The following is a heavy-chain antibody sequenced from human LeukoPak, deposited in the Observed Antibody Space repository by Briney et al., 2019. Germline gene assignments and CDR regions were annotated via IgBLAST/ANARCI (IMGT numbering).Heavy chain of an antibody. V-gene: IGHV1-3*01. D-gene: IGHD2-15*01. CDR1: GYTFTSYA. CDR3: ARVYYSGGSCYYGEYFQH. Sequence: GASVKVSCKASGYTFTSYAMHWVRQAPGQRLEWMGWINAGNGNTKYSQKFRGRVTITRDTSASTAYMELSSLRSEDTAVYYCARVYYSGGSCYYGEYFQHWGQGTLVTVSS. J-gene: IGHJ1*01. CDR2: INAGNGNT.